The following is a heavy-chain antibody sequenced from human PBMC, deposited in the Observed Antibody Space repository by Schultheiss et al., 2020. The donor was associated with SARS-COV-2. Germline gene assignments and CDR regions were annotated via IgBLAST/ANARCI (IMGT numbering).Heavy chain of an antibody. Sequence: GGSLRLSCAGSGFSFSNHDMSWVRQAPGKGLEWVSIIYTGGNTYCADSVKGRFTISRDNSKNTLYLQMNNLRAEDTAVYYCARDLCNSGRCYVDAYDIWGQGTMVTVSS. D-gene: IGHD2-15*01. CDR1: GFSFSNHD. V-gene: IGHV3-53*01. CDR3: ARDLCNSGRCYVDAYDI. J-gene: IGHJ3*02. CDR2: IYTGGNT.